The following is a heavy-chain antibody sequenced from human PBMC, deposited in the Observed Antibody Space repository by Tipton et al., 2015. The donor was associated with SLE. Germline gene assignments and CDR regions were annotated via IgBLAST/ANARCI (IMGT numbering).Heavy chain of an antibody. CDR1: GLNFNVYS. CDR3: ASGLQHGFDH. D-gene: IGHD1-1*01. V-gene: IGHV3-48*01. J-gene: IGHJ4*02. Sequence: SLRLSCVASGLNFNVYSMNWVRQAPGKGLEWVAYITNVGSTIHYADSVQGRFTVSRDNARNSLYLQMNRLRAEDTAVYYCASGLQHGFDHWGQGLLVVVS. CDR2: ITNVGSTI.